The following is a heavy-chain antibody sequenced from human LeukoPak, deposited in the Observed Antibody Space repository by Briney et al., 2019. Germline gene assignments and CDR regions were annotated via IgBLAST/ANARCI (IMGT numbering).Heavy chain of an antibody. CDR1: GGSINTSSYY. CDR3: ARQHYYGSGSH. V-gene: IGHV4-39*01. Sequence: KPSETLSLTCTVSGGSINTSSYYWGWIRQPPGKGLGWIGSVYYSGTTYYNPSLKSRLTISIDTSKDQFSLRLSSMTAADTAVYYCARQHYYGSGSHWGQGTLVTVSS. CDR2: VYYSGTT. J-gene: IGHJ4*02. D-gene: IGHD3-10*01.